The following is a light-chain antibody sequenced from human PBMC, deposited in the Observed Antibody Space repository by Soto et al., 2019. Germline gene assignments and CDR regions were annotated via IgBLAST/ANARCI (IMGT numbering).Light chain of an antibody. CDR3: QQRGKWPST. CDR1: QSVSSK. Sequence: EMVMTQSPATLSVSPGERATLSCRASQSVSSKLAWYQQKPGQAPRLLIYDAYTRATGVGARFTGSGFATDFSLTITSLEPEDFAVYFCQQRGKWPSTFGPGTRVEIK. J-gene: IGKJ2*02. CDR2: DAY. V-gene: IGKV3-11*01.